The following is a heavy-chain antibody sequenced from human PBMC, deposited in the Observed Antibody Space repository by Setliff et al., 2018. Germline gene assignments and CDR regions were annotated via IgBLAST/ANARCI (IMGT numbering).Heavy chain of an antibody. Sequence: PSETLSLTCTVSGGSISSYYWSWIRQPPGKGLEWIGYMYYSGSTNYNPSFKSRVTISVDTSKNQFSLKLSSVTAADTAVYYCARAPPSSGWTPRGYYYYYMDVWGKGTTVT. CDR3: ARAPPSSGWTPRGYYYYYMDV. CDR2: MYYSGST. D-gene: IGHD6-19*01. J-gene: IGHJ6*03. CDR1: GGSISSYY. V-gene: IGHV4-59*01.